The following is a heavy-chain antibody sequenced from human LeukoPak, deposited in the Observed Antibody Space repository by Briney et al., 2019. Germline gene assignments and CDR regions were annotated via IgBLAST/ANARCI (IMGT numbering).Heavy chain of an antibody. CDR3: ARGPRYDYVWGSYRNFDY. Sequence: ASVTVSFTSSGYTFTSYDIYRVRQATGQGIEWMGWMNPNSGNTGYAQKFQGRVTMTRNTSISTAYMELSSLRSEDTAVYYCARGPRYDYVWGSYRNFDYWGQGTLVTVSS. J-gene: IGHJ4*02. V-gene: IGHV1-8*01. D-gene: IGHD3-16*02. CDR1: GYTFTSYD. CDR2: MNPNSGNT.